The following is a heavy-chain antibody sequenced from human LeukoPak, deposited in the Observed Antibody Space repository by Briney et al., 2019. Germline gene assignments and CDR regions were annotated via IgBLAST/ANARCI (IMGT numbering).Heavy chain of an antibody. J-gene: IGHJ4*02. CDR3: ARAHCSGGSCYFDY. D-gene: IGHD2-15*01. CDR1: GFTFSSYS. Sequence: GGSLRLSCAASGFTFSSYSMNWVRQAPGKGLEWVSSISSSSSYIYYADSVKGRFTISRDNAKNSLYLQMNSLRAEDTAVYYCARAHCSGGSCYFDYWGQGTLVTVSS. V-gene: IGHV3-21*01. CDR2: ISSSSSYI.